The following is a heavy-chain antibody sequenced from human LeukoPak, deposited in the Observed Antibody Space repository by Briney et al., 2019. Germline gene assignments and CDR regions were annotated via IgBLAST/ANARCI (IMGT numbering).Heavy chain of an antibody. J-gene: IGHJ5*02. Sequence: SVKVSCKASGGTFSSYAISWVRQAPGQGLEWMGGIIPIFGTANYAQKFQGRVTITTDESTSTAYIELSSLRSEDTAVYYCARDGYYDILTGYYPNWFDPWGQGTLVTVSS. D-gene: IGHD3-9*01. V-gene: IGHV1-69*05. CDR3: ARDGYYDILTGYYPNWFDP. CDR1: GGTFSSYA. CDR2: IIPIFGTA.